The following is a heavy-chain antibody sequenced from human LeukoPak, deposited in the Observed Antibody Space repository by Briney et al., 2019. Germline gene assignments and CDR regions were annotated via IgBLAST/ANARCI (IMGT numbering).Heavy chain of an antibody. D-gene: IGHD2-8*02. CDR1: GFTFSSYA. Sequence: PGGSLRLSCAASGFTFSSYAMNWVRQAPGKGLEWVSAISGSGGSIYYADSVKGRFTISRDNSKNTLYLQMNSLRAEDTAVYHCAKGGTGGYYDYYWGQGTLVTVSS. V-gene: IGHV3-23*01. CDR2: ISGSGGSI. J-gene: IGHJ4*02. CDR3: AKGGTGGYYDYY.